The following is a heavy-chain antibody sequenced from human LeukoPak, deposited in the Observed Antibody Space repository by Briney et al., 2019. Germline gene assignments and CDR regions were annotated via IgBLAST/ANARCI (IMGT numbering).Heavy chain of an antibody. CDR2: SNE. J-gene: IGHJ4*02. V-gene: IGHV3-30-3*01. D-gene: IGHD2-15*01. Sequence: SNESYADSVKGRFTISRDNSKNTLYLQMNSLRAEDTAFYYCARATLLGYCSGSRCSLGGGIDYWGQGNLVTVSS. CDR3: ARATLLGYCSGSRCSLGGGIDY.